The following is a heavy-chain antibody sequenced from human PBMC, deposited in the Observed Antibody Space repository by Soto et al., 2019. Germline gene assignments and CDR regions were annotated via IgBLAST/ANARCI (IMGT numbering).Heavy chain of an antibody. V-gene: IGHV1-18*01. CDR3: TKDAKFDDNDTDYVVNYL. CDR2: ISPNSEKT. Sequence: ASVKVSCKASGYTFSNFGISWVRQAPGEGLEWMGWISPNSEKTKIAQRFQGRVTMTTDISTSTSYLELRGLTSDDTAVYYFTKDAKFDDNDTDYVVNYLWSQGNPVTVSS. J-gene: IGHJ4*01. CDR1: GYTFSNFG. D-gene: IGHD3-16*01.